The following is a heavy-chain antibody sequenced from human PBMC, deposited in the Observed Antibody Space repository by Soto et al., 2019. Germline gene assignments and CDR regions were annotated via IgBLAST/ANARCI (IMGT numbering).Heavy chain of an antibody. CDR3: AKGAEGVVTVQFGLDY. V-gene: IGHV3-23*01. J-gene: IGHJ4*02. Sequence: EVQLLESGGGLVQPGGSLRLSCAASGFTFSSYAMSWVRQAPGKGLEWVSAISGSGGSTYYADSVKGRFTISRDNSKNQLYLQMNSLRVEDTAVYYCAKGAEGVVTVQFGLDYWGQGTLVTVSS. D-gene: IGHD2-21*02. CDR1: GFTFSSYA. CDR2: ISGSGGST.